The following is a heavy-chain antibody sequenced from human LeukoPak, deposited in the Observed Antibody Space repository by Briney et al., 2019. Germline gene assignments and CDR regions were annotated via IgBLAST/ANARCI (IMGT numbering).Heavy chain of an antibody. Sequence: SQTLSLTCTVSGGSISSGDYYWSWIRQPPGKGLEWIGYIYYSGSTYYNPSLKSRVTISVDTSKNQFSLKLSSVTAADTAVYYCARDLGIAATTDYWGQGTLVTVSS. J-gene: IGHJ4*02. V-gene: IGHV4-30-4*01. CDR3: ARDLGIAATTDY. CDR1: GGSISSGDYY. CDR2: IYYSGST. D-gene: IGHD6-13*01.